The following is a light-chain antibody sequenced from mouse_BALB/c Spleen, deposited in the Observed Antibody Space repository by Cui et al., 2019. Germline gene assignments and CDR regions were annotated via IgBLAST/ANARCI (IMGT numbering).Light chain of an antibody. Sequence: QIVLTQSPATMSASLGERVTMTCTASSSVSSSYLHWYQQKPGSSPKLWIYSTSNLASGVPARFSGSGSGTSYSLTISSMEAEDAATYYCHQYHRSPRTFGGGTKLEIK. J-gene: IGKJ1*01. V-gene: IGKV4-74*01. CDR3: HQYHRSPRT. CDR1: SSVSSSY. CDR2: STS.